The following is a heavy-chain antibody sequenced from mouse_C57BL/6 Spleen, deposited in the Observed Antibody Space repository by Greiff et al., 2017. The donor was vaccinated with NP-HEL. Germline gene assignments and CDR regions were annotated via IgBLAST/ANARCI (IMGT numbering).Heavy chain of an antibody. J-gene: IGHJ3*01. D-gene: IGHD1-1*01. CDR1: GYAFSSYW. CDR3: ARGLDYYGSSPFAY. V-gene: IGHV1-80*01. Sequence: VQLQQSGAELVKPGASVKISCKASGYAFSSYWMNWVKQRPGKGLEWIGQIYPGDGDTNYNGKFKGKATFTADTSSNTAYMQLSSLTTEDSAIYYCARGLDYYGSSPFAYWGQGTLVTVSA. CDR2: IYPGDGDT.